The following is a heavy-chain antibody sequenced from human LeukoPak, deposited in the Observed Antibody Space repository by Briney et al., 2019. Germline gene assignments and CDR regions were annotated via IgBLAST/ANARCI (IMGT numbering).Heavy chain of an antibody. CDR1: GGSISSSNW. V-gene: IGHV4-4*02. D-gene: IGHD6-13*01. Sequence: PSGTLSLTCAVSGGSISSSNWWSWVRQPPGKGLEWIGEIYHSGSTNYNPSLKSRVTISVDKSKNQFSLKLSSVTAADTAVYYCARVRTSWDYYFDYWGQGTLVTVSS. CDR2: IYHSGST. CDR3: ARVRTSWDYYFDY. J-gene: IGHJ4*02.